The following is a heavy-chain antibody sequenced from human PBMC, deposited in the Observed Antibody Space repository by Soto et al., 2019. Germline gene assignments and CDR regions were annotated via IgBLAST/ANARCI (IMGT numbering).Heavy chain of an antibody. Sequence: EVQLVESGGGLVQPGGSLRLSCAASGLTFSDHYMDWVRQAPGKGLEWVGRSRNKANSYSTEYAASVKGRFTISRDESMNSLYLQMNSLKTEDTAAYYCARFSGSYTRGLDYWGQGTLVTVSS. J-gene: IGHJ4*02. CDR3: ARFSGSYTRGLDY. CDR2: SRNKANSYST. V-gene: IGHV3-72*01. D-gene: IGHD1-26*01. CDR1: GLTFSDHY.